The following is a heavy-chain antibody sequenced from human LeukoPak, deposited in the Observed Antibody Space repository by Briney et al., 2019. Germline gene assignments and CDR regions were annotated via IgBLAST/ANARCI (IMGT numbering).Heavy chain of an antibody. CDR1: GGTFSSYA. CDR2: IIPIFGTA. D-gene: IGHD3-10*01. Sequence: ASVKVSCKASGGTFSSYAISWVRQAPGQGLEWMGRIIPIFGTANYAQKFQGRVAITTDESTSTAYMEPSSLRSEDTAVYYCARNSYYGSGSYPNFDYWGQGTLVTVSS. J-gene: IGHJ4*02. V-gene: IGHV1-69*05. CDR3: ARNSYYGSGSYPNFDY.